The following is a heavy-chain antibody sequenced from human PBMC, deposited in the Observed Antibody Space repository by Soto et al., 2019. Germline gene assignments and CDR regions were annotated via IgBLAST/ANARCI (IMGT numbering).Heavy chain of an antibody. CDR2: MSGSGDAA. CDR1: GFTFSDYG. J-gene: IGHJ4*02. Sequence: EVQLLESGGGLVQPGGSLRLSCAASGFTFSDYGMSWVRQAPGTGLEWVSGMSGSGDAAYYADSGKGRFTISRDNSKNTLYLQMNSLRAEDTAVYFCAKKVTIYAVDPADYWGQGTQVAVSS. D-gene: IGHD3-3*01. CDR3: AKKVTIYAVDPADY. V-gene: IGHV3-23*01.